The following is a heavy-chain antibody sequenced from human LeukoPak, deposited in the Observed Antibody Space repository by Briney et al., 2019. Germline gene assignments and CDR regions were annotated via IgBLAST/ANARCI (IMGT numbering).Heavy chain of an antibody. CDR3: ARDKTVADLDY. CDR1: GFTFSSYS. CDR2: ISSRSSYI. V-gene: IGHV3-21*01. J-gene: IGHJ4*02. Sequence: GGSLRLSCAASGFTFSSYSMNWVRQAPGKGLEWVSSISSRSSYIYYADSVKGRFTISRDNAKNSLYLQMNSLRAEDTAVYYCARDKTVADLDYWGQGTLVTVSS. D-gene: IGHD6-19*01.